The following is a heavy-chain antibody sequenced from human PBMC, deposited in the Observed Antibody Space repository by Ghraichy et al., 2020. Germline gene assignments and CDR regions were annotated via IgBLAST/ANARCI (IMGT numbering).Heavy chain of an antibody. CDR3: ARGLGSAGIAARFKYRYGYFFDY. Sequence: SETLSLTCTVSGGSISSSSYYWGWIRQPPGKGLEWIGNIYYSGSTYYNPSLKSRVTISVDTSKNQFSLKLSSVTAADTAVYYCARGLGSAGIAARFKYRYGYFFDYWGQGTLVTVSS. CDR2: IYYSGST. J-gene: IGHJ4*02. D-gene: IGHD6-6*01. CDR1: GGSISSSSYY. V-gene: IGHV4-39*07.